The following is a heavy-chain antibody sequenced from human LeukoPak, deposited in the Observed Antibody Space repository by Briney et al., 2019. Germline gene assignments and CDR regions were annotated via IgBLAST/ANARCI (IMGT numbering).Heavy chain of an antibody. CDR1: GFTFSSYA. J-gene: IGHJ5*02. CDR2: IPYDGSNK. D-gene: IGHD3-10*01. Sequence: PGRSLRLSCAASGFTFSSYAMHWVRQAPGKGLEWVAVIPYDGSNKYYADSVKGRFTISRDNSKNTLYLQMNSLRAEDTAVYYCAGDIPDYYGSGSYYKGTSNWFDPWGQGTLVTVSS. CDR3: AGDIPDYYGSGSYYKGTSNWFDP. V-gene: IGHV3-30*04.